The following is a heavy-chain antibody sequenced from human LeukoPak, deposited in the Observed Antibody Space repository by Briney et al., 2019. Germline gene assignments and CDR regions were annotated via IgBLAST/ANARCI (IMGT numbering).Heavy chain of an antibody. CDR2: IYYSGST. Sequence: SETLSLTCTVSGGSISSGDYYWSWIRQPPGKGLEWIGYIYYSGSTYYNPSLKSRVTISVDTSKNQFSLKLSSVTAADTAVYYCARVPYDSSGYYAAHYWGQGTLVTVSS. V-gene: IGHV4-30-4*01. CDR1: GGSISSGDYY. D-gene: IGHD3-22*01. CDR3: ARVPYDSSGYYAAHY. J-gene: IGHJ4*02.